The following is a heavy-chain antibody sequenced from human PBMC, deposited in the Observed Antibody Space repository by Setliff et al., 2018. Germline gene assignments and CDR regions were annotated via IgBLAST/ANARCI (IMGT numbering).Heavy chain of an antibody. D-gene: IGHD2-15*01. CDR2: ISYSGRT. CDR3: ARVAYPNGGSCRYFDN. Sequence: SETLSLTCGVYGGSLSFFHWHWIRQHPVKGLEWIGYISYSGRTSYNPSLYSRITVSLDRSKNQFSLQLTSVTAADTAMYYCARVAYPNGGSCRYFDNWGQGTLVTVSS. J-gene: IGHJ4*02. V-gene: IGHV4-31*11. CDR1: GGSLSFFH.